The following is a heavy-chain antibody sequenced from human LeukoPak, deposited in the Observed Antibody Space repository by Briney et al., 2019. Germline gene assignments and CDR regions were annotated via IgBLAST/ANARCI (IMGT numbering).Heavy chain of an antibody. CDR3: ARGPPPRIAAAGRYNWFDP. CDR2: INHSGST. J-gene: IGHJ5*02. Sequence: PSETLSLTCTVSGGSISSYYWSWIRQPPGKGLEWIGEINHSGSTNYNPSLKSRVTISVDTSKNQFSLKLSSVTAADTAVYYCARGPPPRIAAAGRYNWFDPWGQGTLVTVSS. V-gene: IGHV4-34*01. D-gene: IGHD6-13*01. CDR1: GGSISSYY.